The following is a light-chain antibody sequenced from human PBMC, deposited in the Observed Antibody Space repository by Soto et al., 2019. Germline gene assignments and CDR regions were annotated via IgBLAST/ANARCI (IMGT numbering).Light chain of an antibody. J-gene: IGLJ2*01. CDR3: QSYDISLSVVV. CDR2: GNT. V-gene: IGLV1-40*01. Sequence: QSVLTQPPSVSGAPGQRATISCTGSSYNIGAGYDVHWYQQLPGAAPKLLISGNTNRPSGVPDRFSGSKSGTSASLAITGLQAEDEADYYCQSYDISLSVVVFGGGTKLTVL. CDR1: SYNIGAGYD.